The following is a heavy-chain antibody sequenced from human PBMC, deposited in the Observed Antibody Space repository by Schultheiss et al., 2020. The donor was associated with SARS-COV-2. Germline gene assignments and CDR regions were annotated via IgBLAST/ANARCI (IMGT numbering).Heavy chain of an antibody. CDR3: AVGAVEEWGFDP. CDR1: GGSFSGYY. CDR2: INHSGST. D-gene: IGHD3-3*01. J-gene: IGHJ5*02. Sequence: SETLSLTCAVYGGSFSGYYWSWIRQPPGKGLEWIGEINHSGSTNYNPSLKSRVTISVDTSKNQFSLKLSSVTAADTAVYYCAVGAVEEWGFDPWGQGTLVTVSS. V-gene: IGHV4-34*01.